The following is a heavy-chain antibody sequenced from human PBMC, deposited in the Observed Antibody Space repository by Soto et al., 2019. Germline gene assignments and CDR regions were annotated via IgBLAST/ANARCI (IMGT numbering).Heavy chain of an antibody. Sequence: SETLSLTCTVSGDSVTSGNYYWSWIRQPPGKGLEWIGHIYYSGSTNYSPSLRSRVTISLDTSNNQLSLKVTSVTAADTAVYYRAMIRVDTYIFSWFDCWGQGTLVTVSS. V-gene: IGHV4-61*01. CDR3: AMIRVDTYIFSWFDC. CDR1: GDSVTSGNYY. D-gene: IGHD3-9*01. J-gene: IGHJ5*01. CDR2: IYYSGST.